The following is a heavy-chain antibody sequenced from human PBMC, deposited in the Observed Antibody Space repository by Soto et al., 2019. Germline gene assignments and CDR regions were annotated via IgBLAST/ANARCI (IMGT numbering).Heavy chain of an antibody. V-gene: IGHV4-39*01. CDR3: ARRGGYTYVAVAFDI. Sequence: QLQLQESGPGLVKPSETLSLTCTVSGGSISSSSYYWGWIRQPPGKGLEWIVNIYYSGSTYYNPYLTSRVIISVDTSNNQFSLNLRSVTAADTAVYYCARRGGYTYVAVAFDIWGQGTIVTVSS. J-gene: IGHJ3*02. CDR2: IYYSGST. D-gene: IGHD5-18*01. CDR1: GGSISSSSYY.